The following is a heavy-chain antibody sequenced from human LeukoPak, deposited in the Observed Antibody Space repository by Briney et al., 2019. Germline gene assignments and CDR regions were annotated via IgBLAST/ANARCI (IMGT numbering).Heavy chain of an antibody. Sequence: SGTLSLTCAVSGGSISSSNWWSWVRQPPGKGLEWIGEIYHSGSTNYNPSLKSQVTISVDKSKNQFSLKLSSVTAADTAVYCCARGSILTGYYLTYYYGMDVWGKGTTVTVSS. CDR1: GGSISSSNW. CDR2: IYHSGST. V-gene: IGHV4-4*01. J-gene: IGHJ6*04. CDR3: ARGSILTGYYLTYYYGMDV. D-gene: IGHD3-9*01.